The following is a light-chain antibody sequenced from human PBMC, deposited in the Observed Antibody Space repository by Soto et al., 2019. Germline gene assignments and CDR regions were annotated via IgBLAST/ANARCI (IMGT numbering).Light chain of an antibody. CDR3: QQYGGSPWT. Sequence: IGMKQSAATLSVSPGERATLSCRASQSVSSNLAWYQQKPGQAPRLLIYAASNRATGIPARFSGSGSGTDFSLTISSLEPEDFAVYYCQQYGGSPWTFGQGTKVEIK. CDR1: QSVSSN. V-gene: IGKV3D-15*01. CDR2: AAS. J-gene: IGKJ1*01.